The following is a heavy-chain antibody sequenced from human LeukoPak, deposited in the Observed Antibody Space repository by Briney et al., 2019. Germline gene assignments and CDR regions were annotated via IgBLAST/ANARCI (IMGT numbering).Heavy chain of an antibody. CDR1: VGSISSGSYY. CDR2: IYTSGST. Sequence: PSQTLSLTCTVSVGSISSGSYYWSWIRQPAGKGLEWIGRIYTSGSTNYNPSLKSRVTISVDTSKNQFSVKLSSVSAADTAVYYCVRAGGLYYYDSSGYWYWGQGTLVTVSS. J-gene: IGHJ4*02. V-gene: IGHV4-61*02. D-gene: IGHD3-22*01. CDR3: VRAGGLYYYDSSGYWY.